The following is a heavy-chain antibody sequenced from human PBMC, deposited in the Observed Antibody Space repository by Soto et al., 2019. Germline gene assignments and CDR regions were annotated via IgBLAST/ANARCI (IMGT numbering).Heavy chain of an antibody. CDR2: ISSRSDI. D-gene: IGHD2-2*02. J-gene: IGHJ6*02. Sequence: XESLRLSCVGSGFTFSTYSINWVRQAPGKGLEWVSSISSRSDIYYADSVKGRFTISRDNAKNSVSLQMNSLRAEDTAVYYCAREYTAWPLAYGLDVWGQGTTVTVS. CDR3: AREYTAWPLAYGLDV. V-gene: IGHV3-21*01. CDR1: GFTFSTYS.